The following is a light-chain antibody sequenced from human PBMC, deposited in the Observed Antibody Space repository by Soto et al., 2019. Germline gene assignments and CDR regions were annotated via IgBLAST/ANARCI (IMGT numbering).Light chain of an antibody. CDR3: QRYGSSSLS. CDR1: QSLSSTY. CDR2: GAS. Sequence: EIVLTQSPGTLSLSPGERATLFCRASQSLSSTYLAWYQQRTGQAPRLLIFGASNRATGIPDRFRGSGSGTDFTLTISRLEPGDFAVYYCQRYGSSSLSFGGGTRVEI. V-gene: IGKV3-20*01. J-gene: IGKJ4*01.